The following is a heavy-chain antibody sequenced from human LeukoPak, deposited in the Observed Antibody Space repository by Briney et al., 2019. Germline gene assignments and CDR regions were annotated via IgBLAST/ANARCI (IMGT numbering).Heavy chain of an antibody. CDR3: ARVSGSYGHENWFDP. D-gene: IGHD1-26*01. CDR1: GFTVSSNY. CDR2: IYSGGSR. Sequence: GGSLRLSCAASGFTVSSNYMSWVRQAPGKGLGWVSVIYSGGSRYYTTSVKGRFIISRDYSKNTLYLQMNSLRAEDTAVYYCARVSGSYGHENWFDPWGQGTLVIVSS. J-gene: IGHJ5*02. V-gene: IGHV3-53*01.